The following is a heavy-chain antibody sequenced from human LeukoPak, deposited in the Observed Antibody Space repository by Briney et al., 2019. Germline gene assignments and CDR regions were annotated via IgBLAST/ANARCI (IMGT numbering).Heavy chain of an antibody. D-gene: IGHD1-26*01. J-gene: IGHJ4*02. CDR3: AKRIGSYWY. CDR2: IDYSGST. V-gene: IGHV4-59*01. Sequence: SETLSLTCTVPGYSISFNYWNWIRQPPGKGLEWIGHIDYSGSTSYNPSLKSRLTISIDTSKDQFSLYLSSVTAADTGVYYCAKRIGSYWYWGQGTLVTVSS. CDR1: GYSISFNY.